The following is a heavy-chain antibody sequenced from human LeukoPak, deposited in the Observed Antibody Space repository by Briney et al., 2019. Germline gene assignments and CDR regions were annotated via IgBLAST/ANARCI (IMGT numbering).Heavy chain of an antibody. CDR1: GYTFSGYY. V-gene: IGHV1-2*02. J-gene: IGHJ5*02. CDR2: INPNSGGT. D-gene: IGHD2-2*01. Sequence: ASVKVSCKASGYTFSGYYMHWVRQAPAQGLEWMGWINPNSGGTNYAQKFQGRVTMTRDTSISTAYMELSRLRSDDTAVYYCARDRGGTTWFDPWGQGTLVTVSS. CDR3: ARDRGGTTWFDP.